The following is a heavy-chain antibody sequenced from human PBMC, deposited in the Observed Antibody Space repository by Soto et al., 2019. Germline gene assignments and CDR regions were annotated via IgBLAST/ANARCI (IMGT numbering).Heavy chain of an antibody. J-gene: IGHJ5*02. CDR3: AKGDNLGPKTGYAFDP. Sequence: SQTLSLTCAXSGDSVSSNTASWNWIRQSPSRGLEWLGRTYFRSKWYNDYAVSVKSRIIINPDTSNNQFSLQLNSVTPEDTAVYFRAKGDNLGPKTGYAFDPWGQGIMVTVSS. D-gene: IGHD5-12*01. CDR1: GDSVSSNTAS. V-gene: IGHV6-1*01. CDR2: TYFRSKWYN.